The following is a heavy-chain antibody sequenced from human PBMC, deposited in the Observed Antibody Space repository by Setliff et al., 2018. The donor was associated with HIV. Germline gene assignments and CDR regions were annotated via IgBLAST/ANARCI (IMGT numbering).Heavy chain of an antibody. V-gene: IGHV3-74*01. J-gene: IGHJ4*02. CDR3: VRGSGYYYFDN. D-gene: IGHD3-22*01. CDR1: GYTFTSYW. CDR2: MNTDGSST. Sequence: GESLKISCKGSGYTFTSYWMHWVRQAPGKGLVWVFGMNTDGSSTRYADSVKGRFTISRDNAKSTVYLQMGSLSADDTAVYYCVRGSGYYYFDNWGQGALVTVSS.